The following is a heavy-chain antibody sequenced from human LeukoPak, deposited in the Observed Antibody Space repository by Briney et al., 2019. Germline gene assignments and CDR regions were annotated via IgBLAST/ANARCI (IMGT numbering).Heavy chain of an antibody. CDR1: GGSISSGDYY. CDR3: ARDPGDVVPAASGSSLGYYMDV. V-gene: IGHV4-30-4*08. D-gene: IGHD2-2*01. J-gene: IGHJ6*03. CDR2: IYYSGST. Sequence: SETLSLTCTVSGGSISSGDYYWSWIRQPPGKGLEWIGYIYYSGSTYYNPSLKSRVTISVDTSKNQFSLKLSSVTAADTAVYYCARDPGDVVPAASGSSLGYYMDVWGKGTTVTVSS.